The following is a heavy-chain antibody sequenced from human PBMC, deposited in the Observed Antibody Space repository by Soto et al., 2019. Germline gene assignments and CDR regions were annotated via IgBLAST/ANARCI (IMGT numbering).Heavy chain of an antibody. V-gene: IGHV4-59*01. CDR3: ERDKGVVTAARYYDYGLDV. D-gene: IGHD2-2*01. CDR2: IYYSGST. CDR1: GGSISSYY. J-gene: IGHJ6*02. Sequence: QVQLQESGPGLVKPSETLSLTCTVSGGSISSYYWSWIRQPPGKGLEWIGYIYYSGSTNYNPSLKSRVTISVDTYNNQLSLKQSSDPAADTADYHCERDKGVVTAARYYDYGLDVWGQGTTVTVSS.